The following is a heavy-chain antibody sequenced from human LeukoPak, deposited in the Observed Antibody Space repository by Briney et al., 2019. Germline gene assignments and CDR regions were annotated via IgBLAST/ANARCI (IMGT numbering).Heavy chain of an antibody. CDR3: ARGELESRYSGSYDY. Sequence: GGSLRLSCAASGFTFSNYEMNWVRQAPGKGLEWVSYISSRGSTKYYADSVKGRFTISRDNAKKSLYLQMNSLRAEDTAVYYCARGELESRYSGSYDYWGQGTLVTVSS. D-gene: IGHD1-26*01. CDR1: GFTFSNYE. V-gene: IGHV3-48*03. CDR2: ISSRGSTK. J-gene: IGHJ4*02.